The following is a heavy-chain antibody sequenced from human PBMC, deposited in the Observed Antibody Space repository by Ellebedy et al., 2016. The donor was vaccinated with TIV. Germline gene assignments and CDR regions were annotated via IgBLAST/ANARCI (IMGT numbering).Heavy chain of an antibody. CDR1: GGTFSSYA. CDR2: IIPIFGTA. V-gene: IGHV1-69*13. D-gene: IGHD4-17*01. CDR3: ARDLRTITYGDYGYYYYGMDV. Sequence: SVKVSCXASGGTFSSYAISWVRQAPGQGLEWMGGIIPIFGTANYAQKFQGRVTITADESTSTAYMELSSLRSEDTAVYYCARDLRTITYGDYGYYYYGMDVWGQGTTVTVSS. J-gene: IGHJ6*02.